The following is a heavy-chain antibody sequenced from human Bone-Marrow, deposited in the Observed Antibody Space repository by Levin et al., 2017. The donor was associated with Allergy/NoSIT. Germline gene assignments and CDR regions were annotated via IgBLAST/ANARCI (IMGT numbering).Heavy chain of an antibody. CDR2: ISTTGEST. J-gene: IGHJ6*02. CDR3: AKDIDGYPNYYYGMDV. CDR1: GFTFDSYD. D-gene: IGHD5-24*01. V-gene: IGHV3-23*01. Sequence: GGSLRLSCAASGFTFDSYDMSWVRQAPGEGLEWVSSISTTGESTYYADSVKGRFTISRDNSKNTVFLEMNSLRGEDAAVYYCAKDIDGYPNYYYGMDVWGQGTTVTVSS.